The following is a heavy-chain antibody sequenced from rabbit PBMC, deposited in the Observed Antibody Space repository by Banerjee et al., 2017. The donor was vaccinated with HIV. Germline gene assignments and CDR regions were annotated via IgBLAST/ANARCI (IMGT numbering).Heavy chain of an antibody. V-gene: IGHV1S45*01. J-gene: IGHJ4*01. Sequence: QEQLVESGGGLVQPEGSLTLTCTASGFSFSSGYYMSWVRQAPGKGLEWIGCIYTGDGSAYYASWAKGRFTISKTSSTTVTLQMTSLTAADTATYFCGRYGSSSGYAFNLWGQGTLVTVS. CDR2: IYTGDGSA. D-gene: IGHD1-1*01. CDR3: GRYGSSSGYAFNL. CDR1: GFSFSSGYY.